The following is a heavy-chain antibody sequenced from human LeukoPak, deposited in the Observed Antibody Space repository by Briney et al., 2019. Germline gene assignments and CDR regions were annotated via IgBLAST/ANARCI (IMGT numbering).Heavy chain of an antibody. J-gene: IGHJ4*02. CDR3: AKGWGYYYESSGYYFDY. V-gene: IGHV3-23*01. CDR1: GITFSDYA. CDR2: ISASGDST. D-gene: IGHD3-22*01. Sequence: GGSLRLSCAVSGITFSDYAMSWVRKALGKGLEWVSGISASGDSTYYEDSVKGRFTISRDNSKNTLYLQMNSLRAEDTAVYYCAKGWGYYYESSGYYFDYWGQGTRVTVSS.